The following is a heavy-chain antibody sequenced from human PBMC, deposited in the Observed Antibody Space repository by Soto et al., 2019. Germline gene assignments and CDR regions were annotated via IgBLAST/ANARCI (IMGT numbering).Heavy chain of an antibody. CDR1: GFTFSRYG. CDR2: RSYDGSNK. D-gene: IGHD5-12*01. CDR3: AKEVDKEVYYYYGMDV. J-gene: IGHJ6*02. Sequence: GGSLRLSCAASGFTFSRYGMHWVRQAPGKGLEWVALRSYDGSNKDYADSVRGRITISSDHSKNTLYLQMNSLRAEDTAVYYCAKEVDKEVYYYYGMDVWGQGTTVTVSS. V-gene: IGHV3-30*18.